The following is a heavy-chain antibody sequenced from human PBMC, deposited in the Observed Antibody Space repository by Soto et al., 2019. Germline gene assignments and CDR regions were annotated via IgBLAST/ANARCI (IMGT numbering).Heavy chain of an antibody. V-gene: IGHV4-34*01. D-gene: IGHD1-26*01. CDR1: GGSFSGYY. Sequence: SETLSLTCAVYGGSFSGYYWSWIRQPPGKGLEWIGEINHSGSTNYNPSLKSRVTISVDTSKNQFSLKLSSVTAADTAVYYCARGIVGAKAYYYFDYWGQGTLVTVS. J-gene: IGHJ4*02. CDR2: INHSGST. CDR3: ARGIVGAKAYYYFDY.